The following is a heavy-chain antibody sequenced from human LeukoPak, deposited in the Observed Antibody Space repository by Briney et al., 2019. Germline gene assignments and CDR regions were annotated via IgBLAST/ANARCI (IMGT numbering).Heavy chain of an antibody. CDR3: ARERGYSYGLPDY. J-gene: IGHJ4*02. Sequence: SETLSLTCAVYGGSFSGYYWSWIRQPPGKGLEWIGEINHSGSTNYNPSLKSRVTITVDTSKNQFSLKLSSVTAADTAVYYCARERGYSYGLPDYWGQGTLVTVSS. D-gene: IGHD5-18*01. V-gene: IGHV4-34*01. CDR1: GGSFSGYY. CDR2: INHSGST.